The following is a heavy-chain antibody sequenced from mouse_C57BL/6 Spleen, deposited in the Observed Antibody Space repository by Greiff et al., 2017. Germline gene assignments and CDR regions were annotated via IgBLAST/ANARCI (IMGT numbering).Heavy chain of an antibody. Sequence: VQLQQSGPELVKPGASVKISCKASGYAFSSSWMNWVKQRPGKGLEWIGRIYPGDGDTNYNGKFKGKATLTADKSSSTAYMQLSSLTSENSAVYFCARPTMITTVNYAMDYWGQGTSVTGSS. D-gene: IGHD2-4*01. CDR3: ARPTMITTVNYAMDY. CDR1: GYAFSSSW. V-gene: IGHV1-82*01. CDR2: IYPGDGDT. J-gene: IGHJ4*01.